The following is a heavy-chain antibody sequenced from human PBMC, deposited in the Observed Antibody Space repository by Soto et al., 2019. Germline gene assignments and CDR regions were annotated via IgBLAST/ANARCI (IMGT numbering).Heavy chain of an antibody. Sequence: GGSLRLSCAASGFTFSGSAMHWVRQASGKGLEWVGRIRSKANSYATAYAASVKGRFTISRDDSKNTAYLQMNSLKTEDTAVYYCTMIAVAARFDDWGQGTLVTVSS. CDR1: GFTFSGSA. CDR2: IRSKANSYAT. D-gene: IGHD6-19*01. V-gene: IGHV3-73*01. J-gene: IGHJ4*02. CDR3: TMIAVAARFDD.